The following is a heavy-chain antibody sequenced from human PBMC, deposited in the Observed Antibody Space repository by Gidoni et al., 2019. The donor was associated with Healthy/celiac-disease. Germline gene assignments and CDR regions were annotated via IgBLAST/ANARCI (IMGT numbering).Heavy chain of an antibody. D-gene: IGHD6-19*01. Sequence: EVQLLESGGGLVQPGGSLRLSCAASGFTFSSYAMSWVRQAPGKGLEWVSAISGSGGSTYYADSVKGRFTISRDNSKNTLYLQMNSLRAEDTAVYYCAKGHIRSGWPHSTCFQHWGQGTLVTVSS. CDR1: GFTFSSYA. CDR2: ISGSGGST. J-gene: IGHJ1*01. V-gene: IGHV3-23*01. CDR3: AKGHIRSGWPHSTCFQH.